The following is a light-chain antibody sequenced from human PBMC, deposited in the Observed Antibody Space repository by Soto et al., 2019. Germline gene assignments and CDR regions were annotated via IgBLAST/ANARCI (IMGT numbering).Light chain of an antibody. J-gene: IGKJ1*01. CDR2: LGC. CDR3: MQALRAPPT. CDR1: QSLLSSNGYNY. V-gene: IGKV2-28*01. Sequence: DIVMTQSPLSLPVTPGEPASISCRSSQSLLSSNGYNYLDWYLQTPGQSPRLLIYLGCNLASGVHVRFSGSGSGTDFTLEISRVEAEDVGIYHCMQALRAPPTFGQGTKVEI.